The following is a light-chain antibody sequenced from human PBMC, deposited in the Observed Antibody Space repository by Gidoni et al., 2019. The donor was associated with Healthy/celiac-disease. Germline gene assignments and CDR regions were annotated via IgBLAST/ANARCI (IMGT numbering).Light chain of an antibody. CDR2: EVS. Sequence: QSALTQPPSASGSPGQSVTISCTGTSSDVGGYNYVSWYQQHPGKAPKLMIYEVSKRPSGVPDRFSGSKSGNTASLTVSGLQAEDAADYYCSSYAGSNNRYVFGTGTKVTLL. J-gene: IGLJ1*01. CDR3: SSYAGSNNRYV. CDR1: SSDVGGYNY. V-gene: IGLV2-8*01.